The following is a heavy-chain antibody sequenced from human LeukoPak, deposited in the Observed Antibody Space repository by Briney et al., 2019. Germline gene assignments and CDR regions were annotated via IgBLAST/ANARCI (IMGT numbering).Heavy chain of an antibody. V-gene: IGHV4-34*01. Sequence: PSETLSLTCAVYGGSFSGYYWSWIRQPPGKGLEWIWEINHSGSTNYNPSLKSRVTISVDTSKNQFSLKLSSVTAADTAVYYCARAGDYVLSHLDYWGQGTLVTVSS. J-gene: IGHJ4*02. CDR2: INHSGST. CDR1: GGSFSGYY. D-gene: IGHD4-17*01. CDR3: ARAGDYVLSHLDY.